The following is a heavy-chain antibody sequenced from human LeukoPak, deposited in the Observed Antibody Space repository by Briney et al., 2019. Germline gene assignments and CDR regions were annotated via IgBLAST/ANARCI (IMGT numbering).Heavy chain of an antibody. J-gene: IGHJ2*01. CDR1: GGSISSGSYY. CDR2: IYTSGST. D-gene: IGHD3-16*02. Sequence: PSETLSLTCTVSGGSISSGSYYWSWIRQPAGKGLEWIGRIYTSGSTNYNPSLKSRVTISVDTSKNQFSLKLSSVTAADTAVYYCARGNDYVWGSYRYYWYFDLWGRGTLVTVSS. CDR3: ARGNDYVWGSYRYYWYFDL. V-gene: IGHV4-61*02.